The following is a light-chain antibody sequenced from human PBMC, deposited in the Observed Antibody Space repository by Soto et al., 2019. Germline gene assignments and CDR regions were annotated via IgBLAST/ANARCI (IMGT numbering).Light chain of an antibody. J-gene: IGLJ1*01. Sequence: QSALTQPASVSGSPGQSITISCTGTTSDVGVYNYVSWYQQHPGKAPKLIIYEVSNRPSGVSNRFSGSKSGNTASLTISGLQAEDEADYYCSSYTSSSTLVFGTGTKLTVL. CDR2: EVS. CDR3: SSYTSSSTLV. CDR1: TSDVGVYNY. V-gene: IGLV2-14*01.